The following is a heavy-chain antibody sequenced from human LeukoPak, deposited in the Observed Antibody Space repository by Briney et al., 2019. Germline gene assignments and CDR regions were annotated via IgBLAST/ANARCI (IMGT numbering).Heavy chain of an antibody. Sequence: PGGSLRLSCAASGFTFSIAWMSWVRQAPGKGLEWVGRIKSNSNGGTADYAAPVKGRFTMSRDDSAKMLYLDMSSLKTEDTGIYYCTTDWGKPHGQWGQGTLVTVSS. CDR2: IKSNSNGGTA. J-gene: IGHJ4*02. D-gene: IGHD3-16*01. CDR3: TTDWGKPHGQ. CDR1: GFTFSIAW. V-gene: IGHV3-15*01.